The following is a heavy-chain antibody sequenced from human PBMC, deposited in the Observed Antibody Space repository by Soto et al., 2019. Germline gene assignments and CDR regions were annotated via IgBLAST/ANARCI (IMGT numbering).Heavy chain of an antibody. D-gene: IGHD2-2*01. CDR2: INPSGGTT. CDR1: GFTFTSYY. V-gene: IGHV1-46*03. Sequence: GASVKVSCKASGFTFTSYYMHWVRQAPGQGLEWMGIINPSGGTTTYAQNFQDRVTMTRDTSTSTVYMELSSLRSEDTAVYYCAMRSTEGAYYYMDVWGKGTTVTV. J-gene: IGHJ6*03. CDR3: AMRSTEGAYYYMDV.